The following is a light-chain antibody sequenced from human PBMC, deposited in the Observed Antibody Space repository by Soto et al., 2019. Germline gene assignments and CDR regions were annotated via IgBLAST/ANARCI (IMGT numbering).Light chain of an antibody. CDR3: VLYMRSGISV. Sequence: QSALTQPPSASGSPGQSVTISCTGAGTDVGQYNYVSWYQQHPGKAPKLLIHHVSRRPSGVPARFSGSKSGNTASLTVSGLQTEDEADYYCVLYMRSGISVFGGGTKLTVL. CDR1: GTDVGQYNY. J-gene: IGLJ2*01. CDR2: HVS. V-gene: IGLV2-8*01.